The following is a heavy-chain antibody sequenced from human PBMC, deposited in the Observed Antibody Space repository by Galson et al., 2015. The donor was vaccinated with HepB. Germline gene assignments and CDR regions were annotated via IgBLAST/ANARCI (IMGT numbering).Heavy chain of an antibody. J-gene: IGHJ4*02. CDR1: GGSISTYY. V-gene: IGHV4-4*07. D-gene: IGHD1-26*01. Sequence: SETLSLTCTVSGGSISTYYWSWVRQPAGKGRECVGRMSTSGSTNYNPSLKSRATMSVDTSKNQFSLKLSSVTAADTAVYYCARDLGYGGHYYFDYWGQGTLVTVYS. CDR3: ARDLGYGGHYYFDY. CDR2: MSTSGST.